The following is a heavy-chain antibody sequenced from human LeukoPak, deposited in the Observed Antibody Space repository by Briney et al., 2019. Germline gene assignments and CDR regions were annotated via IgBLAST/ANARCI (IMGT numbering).Heavy chain of an antibody. CDR2: IKQDGSEK. V-gene: IGHV3-7*01. D-gene: IGHD2-8*01. J-gene: IGHJ4*02. CDR3: ARLLVYISGGAAFDH. Sequence: ETLSLTCAVYGGSFSGYYWSWIRQAPGKGLEWVANIKQDGSEKYYVDSVKGRFTISRDNAKNSLYLQMNSLRAEDTAVYYCARLLVYISGGAAFDHCGQGTLVTVSS. CDR1: GGSFSGYY.